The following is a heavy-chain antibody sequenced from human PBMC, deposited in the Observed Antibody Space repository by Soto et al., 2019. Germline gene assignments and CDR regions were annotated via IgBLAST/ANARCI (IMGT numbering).Heavy chain of an antibody. D-gene: IGHD6-19*01. CDR1: GGTFSSYT. Sequence: QVQLVQSGAEVKKPGSSVKVSCKASGGTFSSYTISWVRQAPGQGLEWMGRIIPILGIANYAQKFQGRGTITADKSTSRAYRELSSLRSEDTSGYYGARQAVAGSLPYYYGMDVWGQGTTVTVSS. J-gene: IGHJ6*02. CDR3: ARQAVAGSLPYYYGMDV. CDR2: IIPILGIA. V-gene: IGHV1-69*02.